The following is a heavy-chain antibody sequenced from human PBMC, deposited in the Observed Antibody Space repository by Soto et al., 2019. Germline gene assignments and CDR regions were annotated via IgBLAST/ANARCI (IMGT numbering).Heavy chain of an antibody. J-gene: IGHJ6*02. CDR2: IYPTDSDT. CDR1: GYIFTTYW. V-gene: IGHV5-51*01. Sequence: GESLKVSCQGSGYIFTTYWIGWVRQVPGKGLEWMGIIYPTDSDTRYSPSFQGQVTISADKSISTAYLQWSSLRASDTAVYYCARSGYSSHGMDVWRQGTTVTVSS. CDR3: ARSGYSSHGMDV. D-gene: IGHD5-12*01.